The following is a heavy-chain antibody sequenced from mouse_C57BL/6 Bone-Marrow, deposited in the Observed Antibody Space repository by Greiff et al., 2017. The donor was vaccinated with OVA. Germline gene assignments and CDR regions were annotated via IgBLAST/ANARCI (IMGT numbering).Heavy chain of an antibody. V-gene: IGHV14-4*01. CDR1: GFNIKDDY. Sequence: EVKVVESGAELVRPGASVKLSCTASGFNIKDDYMHWVKQRPEQGLEWIGWIDPENGDTEYASKFQGKATITADTSSNTAYLQLSSLTSEDTAVYYCVDYNWYFDVWGTGTTVTVSS. D-gene: IGHD2-4*01. CDR3: VDYNWYFDV. J-gene: IGHJ1*03. CDR2: IDPENGDT.